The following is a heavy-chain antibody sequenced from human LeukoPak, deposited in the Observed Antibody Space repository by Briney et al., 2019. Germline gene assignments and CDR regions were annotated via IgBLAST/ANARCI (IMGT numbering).Heavy chain of an antibody. CDR3: ARRLSVRAYYFDY. V-gene: IGHV4-39*01. CDR1: GGSISSSSYY. J-gene: IGHJ4*02. CDR2: IYYSGST. Sequence: SETLSLTCTVSGGSISSSSYYWGWIRQPPGKGLEWIGSIYYSGSTYYNPSLKSRVTISVDTSKNQFSLKLSSVTAADPAVYYCARRLSVRAYYFDYWGQGTLVTVSS. D-gene: IGHD3-10*01.